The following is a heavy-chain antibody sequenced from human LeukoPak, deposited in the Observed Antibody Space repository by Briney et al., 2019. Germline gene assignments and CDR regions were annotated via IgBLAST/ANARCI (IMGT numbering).Heavy chain of an antibody. Sequence: PGGSLRLSCAASGFTFSSYWMSWVRQAPGKGLEGVANINEDGSEKYYVDSVKGRFTIFRDNAENSLYLQMNTLTAADTAVYYCAILTTVFDYWGQGTLVTVSS. D-gene: IGHD2/OR15-2a*01. CDR2: INEDGSEK. J-gene: IGHJ4*02. CDR3: AILTTVFDY. CDR1: GFTFSSYW. V-gene: IGHV3-7*01.